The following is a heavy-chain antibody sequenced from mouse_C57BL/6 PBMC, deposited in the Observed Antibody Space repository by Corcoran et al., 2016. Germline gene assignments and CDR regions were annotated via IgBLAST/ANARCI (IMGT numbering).Heavy chain of an antibody. CDR2: IYPGSGNT. V-gene: IGHV1-66*01. D-gene: IGHD2-3*01. CDR1: GSSFTSYY. CDR3: ARDGSYDGYPFYSMDY. J-gene: IGHJ4*01. Sequence: QVQLQQSGPELVKSEASVKISCKASGSSFTSYYIHWVKQRPGQGLEWIGWIYPGSGNTKYNEKFKGKATLTADTSSSTAYMQLSSLTSEDSAVYYCARDGSYDGYPFYSMDYWGQGTSVTVSS.